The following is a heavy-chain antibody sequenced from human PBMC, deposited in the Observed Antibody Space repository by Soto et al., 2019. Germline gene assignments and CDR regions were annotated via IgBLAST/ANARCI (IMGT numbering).Heavy chain of an antibody. CDR1: GFTFSSYP. CDR3: ARDTKSGSYSLDY. V-gene: IGHV3-64*01. J-gene: IGHJ4*02. D-gene: IGHD1-26*01. Sequence: EVQLVESGGGLVQPGGSLRLSCAASGFTFSSYPMHWVRQAPGKGLEYVSAISSNGGSTYYANSVKGRFTISRDNSKNTLYLQMGSLRAEDMAVYYCARDTKSGSYSLDYWGQGTLVTVSS. CDR2: ISSNGGST.